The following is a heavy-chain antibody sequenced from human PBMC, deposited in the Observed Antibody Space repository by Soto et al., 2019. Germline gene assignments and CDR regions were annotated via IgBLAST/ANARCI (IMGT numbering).Heavy chain of an antibody. CDR2: ISSSSSYI. CDR3: ARAGCSGGSCYSYYFDY. V-gene: IGHV3-21*01. CDR1: GFTFSSYS. D-gene: IGHD2-15*01. Sequence: EVQLVESGRGLVKPGGSLRLCCAASGFTFSSYSMNWVRQAPGKGLEWVSSISSSSSYIYYADSVKGRFTISRDNAKNSLYLQMNSLRAEDTAVYYCARAGCSGGSCYSYYFDYWGQGTLVTVSS. J-gene: IGHJ4*02.